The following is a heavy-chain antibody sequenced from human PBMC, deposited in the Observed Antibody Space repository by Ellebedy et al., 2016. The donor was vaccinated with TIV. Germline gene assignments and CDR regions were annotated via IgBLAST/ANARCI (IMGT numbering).Heavy chain of an antibody. Sequence: AASVKVSCKATGFTFKSHGLAWVRQAPGLGLEGMGWINAYDGVTNYAQKFQGRVTMTTDTLTNTAYMDLRDLTSDDTAIYYCARGDRLQTWSKHFDFWGQGTVVTVSS. CDR2: INAYDGVT. V-gene: IGHV1-18*04. J-gene: IGHJ4*02. CDR1: GFTFKSHG. CDR3: ARGDRLQTWSKHFDF. D-gene: IGHD5-24*01.